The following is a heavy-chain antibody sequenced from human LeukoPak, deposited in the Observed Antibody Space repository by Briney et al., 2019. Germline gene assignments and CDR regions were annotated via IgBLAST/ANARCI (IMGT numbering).Heavy chain of an antibody. CDR2: FDPEDGET. V-gene: IGHV1-24*01. D-gene: IGHD3-16*02. Sequence: GASVKVSCKVSGYTLTELSMHWVRQAPGKGLEWMGGFDPEDGETIYAQKFQGRVTMTEDTSTDTAYMELSSLRSEDTAVYYCATYPRDYYYMDVWGKGTTVTVSS. CDR3: ATYPRDYYYMDV. J-gene: IGHJ6*03. CDR1: GYTLTELS.